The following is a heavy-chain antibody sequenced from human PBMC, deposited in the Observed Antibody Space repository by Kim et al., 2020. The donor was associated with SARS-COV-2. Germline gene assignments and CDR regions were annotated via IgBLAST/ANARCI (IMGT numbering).Heavy chain of an antibody. CDR1: GGSISSSSYY. J-gene: IGHJ4*02. V-gene: IGHV4-39*01. CDR2: IYYSGST. Sequence: SETLSLTCTVSGGSISSSSYYWGWIRQPPGKGLEWIGSIYYSGSTYYNPSLKSRVTISVDTSKNQFSLKLSSVTAADTAVYYCARTPPGTDGTFDYWGQGTLVTVSS. D-gene: IGHD6-13*01. CDR3: ARTPPGTDGTFDY.